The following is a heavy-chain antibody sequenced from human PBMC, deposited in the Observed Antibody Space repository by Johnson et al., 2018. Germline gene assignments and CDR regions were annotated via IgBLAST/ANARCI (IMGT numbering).Heavy chain of an antibody. CDR3: AKELEVRAGSALNI. V-gene: IGHV3-30*18. CDR1: GFTFSSYG. J-gene: IGHJ3*02. Sequence: VQLVESGGGVVQPGRSLRLSCAASGFTFSSYGMHWVRQAPGKGLEWVAIISYDGSNEYYTDSVKGRFTSSRDNSKNTVYLQMLSLRAEDTAVYYCAKELEVRAGSALNIWGQGTLVTVSS. D-gene: IGHD1-7*01. CDR2: ISYDGSNE.